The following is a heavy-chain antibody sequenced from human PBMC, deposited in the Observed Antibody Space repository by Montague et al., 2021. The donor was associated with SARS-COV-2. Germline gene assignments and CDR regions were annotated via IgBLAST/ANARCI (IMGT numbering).Heavy chain of an antibody. Sequence: SLRLSCAASVFSFSNFGMHLVRQAPGKGLEWLAVISYDGSVKYYXXFVRGRFSISKDNSKYTVYLQMNSLRPEDTAVYFCARNRAIFWFGEGRESMDAWGQGTTVIVS. D-gene: IGHD3-10*01. CDR1: VFSFSNFG. J-gene: IGHJ6*02. CDR2: ISYDGSVK. V-gene: IGHV3-33*08. CDR3: ARNRAIFWFGEGRESMDA.